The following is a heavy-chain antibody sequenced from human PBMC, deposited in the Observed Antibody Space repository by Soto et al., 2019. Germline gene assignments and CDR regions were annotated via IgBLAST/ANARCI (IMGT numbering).Heavy chain of an antibody. CDR2: IHYSGST. V-gene: IGHV4-39*01. D-gene: IGHD6-6*01. CDR1: GGSISSSSYY. CDR3: ARHEEYSSSPGWFDP. Sequence: QLQLQESGPGLVKPSETLSLTCTVSGGSISSSSYYWGWIRQPPGKGLEWIGSIHYSGSTYYNPSLKSRVTIYVDTSKNQFSLKLSSVTAADTAVYYCARHEEYSSSPGWFDPWGQGTLVTVSS. J-gene: IGHJ5*02.